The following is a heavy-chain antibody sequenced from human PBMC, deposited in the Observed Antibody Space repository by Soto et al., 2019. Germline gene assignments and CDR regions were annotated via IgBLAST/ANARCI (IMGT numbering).Heavy chain of an antibody. D-gene: IGHD3-22*01. CDR2: ISYDGSNK. CDR3: ARDEYYDSSGYYYVGPPDY. Sequence: PRLSCAASGFTFSSYAMHWVRQAPGKGLEWVAVISYDGSNKYYADSVKGRFTISRDNSKNTLYLQMNSLRAEDTAVYYCARDEYYDSSGYYYVGPPDYWGQGTLVTVSS. V-gene: IGHV3-30-3*01. J-gene: IGHJ4*02. CDR1: GFTFSSYA.